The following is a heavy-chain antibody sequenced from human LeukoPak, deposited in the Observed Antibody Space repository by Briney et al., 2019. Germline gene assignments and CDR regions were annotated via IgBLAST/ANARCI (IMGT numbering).Heavy chain of an antibody. D-gene: IGHD3-3*01. J-gene: IGHJ4*02. CDR1: GFTFSSYA. Sequence: GGSLRLSCAASGFTFSSYAMHWVRQAPGKGLEWVAVISYDGGNKYYADSVKGRFTISRDNSKNTLYLQMNSLRAEDTAVYYCARDQAPYDFWSGYYGGYFDYWGQGTLVTVSS. CDR2: ISYDGGNK. V-gene: IGHV3-30-3*01. CDR3: ARDQAPYDFWSGYYGGYFDY.